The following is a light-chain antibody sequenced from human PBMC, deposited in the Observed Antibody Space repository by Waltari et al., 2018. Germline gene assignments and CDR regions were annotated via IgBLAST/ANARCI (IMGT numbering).Light chain of an antibody. CDR1: KNNVGNQG. CDR2: RTT. J-gene: IGLJ1*01. CDR3: AAWDNNLNAYV. Sequence: QAGLTQPTSVSKALKQTATLTCIGNKNNVGNQGVVWLQQRQGHPPKLLSSRTTNRPSGISERFATSRSGNTASLTISGRQAEDEGDYDCAAWDNNLNAYVFGPGTKVTVL. V-gene: IGLV10-54*04.